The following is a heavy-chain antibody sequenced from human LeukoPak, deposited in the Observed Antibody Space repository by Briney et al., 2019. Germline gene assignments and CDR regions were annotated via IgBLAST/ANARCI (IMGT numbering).Heavy chain of an antibody. D-gene: IGHD5-24*01. CDR3: ARVRAGYAFDI. CDR1: GFTFSSYG. V-gene: IGHV3-23*01. Sequence: GGSLRLSCAASGFTFSSYGMSWVRQAQGKGLEWVSAISGSGGSTYYADSVKGRFTISRDNSKNTLYLQMNSLRAEDTAVYYCARVRAGYAFDIWGQGTMVTVSS. J-gene: IGHJ3*02. CDR2: ISGSGGST.